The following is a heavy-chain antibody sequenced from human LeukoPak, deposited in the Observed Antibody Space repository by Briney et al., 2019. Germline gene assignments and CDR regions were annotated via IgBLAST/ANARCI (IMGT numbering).Heavy chain of an antibody. D-gene: IGHD3-16*02. J-gene: IGHJ3*02. Sequence: ASVKVSCKASGYTFTNYYIHWVRQAPGQGLEWMAIINLSGGNTNYAQKFQGRVTMTRDTSTSTVYMELSSLRSEDTAVYYCTREGVYAPDPSSYHRDAFDIWGQGTVVIVSS. CDR1: GYTFTNYY. V-gene: IGHV1-46*01. CDR3: TREGVYAPDPSSYHRDAFDI. CDR2: INLSGGNT.